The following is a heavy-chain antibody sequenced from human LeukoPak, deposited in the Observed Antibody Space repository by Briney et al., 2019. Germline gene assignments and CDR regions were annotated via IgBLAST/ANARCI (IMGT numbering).Heavy chain of an antibody. CDR2: INPSGGST. V-gene: IGHV1-46*01. CDR1: GYTFTSYY. J-gene: IGHJ4*02. D-gene: IGHD3-22*01. Sequence: GASVKVSCKASGYTFTSYYMHWVRPAPGQGLGWMGIINPSGGSTSYAQKFQGRVTMTRDTSTSTVYMELSSLRSEDTAVYYCARGSSGYYQLDYWGQGTLVTVSS. CDR3: ARGSSGYYQLDY.